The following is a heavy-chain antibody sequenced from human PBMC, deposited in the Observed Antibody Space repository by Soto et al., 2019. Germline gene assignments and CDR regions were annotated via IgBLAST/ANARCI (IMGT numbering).Heavy chain of an antibody. D-gene: IGHD2-2*01. Sequence: QVQLVQSGAEVKKPGASVKVSCKASGYTFTKYGINWVRQAPGQGLEWMGWISADNGDTNYAQTFQGRVTMTTDTSTSTVDMELRSLISDDTAVYYCARGLAQPLGYWGQGTLVTVSS. CDR1: GYTFTKYG. J-gene: IGHJ4*02. CDR2: ISADNGDT. V-gene: IGHV1-18*01. CDR3: ARGLAQPLGY.